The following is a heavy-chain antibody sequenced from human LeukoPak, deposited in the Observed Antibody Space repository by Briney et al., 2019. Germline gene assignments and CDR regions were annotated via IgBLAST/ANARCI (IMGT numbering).Heavy chain of an antibody. CDR2: INAYNGNT. D-gene: IGHD2-2*01. CDR1: GYTFTSYG. J-gene: IGHJ4*02. CDR3: ARVTVYCSSTSCYGRRIDY. Sequence: GASVKVSCKASGYTFTSYGISWVRQAPGQGLEWMGWINAYNGNTNYAQKLQGRVTMTTDTSTSTAYMELRSLRSDDTAVYYCARVTVYCSSTSCYGRRIDYWGQGTLVTVSS. V-gene: IGHV1-18*01.